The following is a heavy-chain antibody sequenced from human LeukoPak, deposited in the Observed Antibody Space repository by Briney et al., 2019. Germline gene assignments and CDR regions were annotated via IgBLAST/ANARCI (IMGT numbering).Heavy chain of an antibody. CDR1: GGSISSSSYY. V-gene: IGHV4-39*01. Sequence: SETLSLTCTVSGGSISSSSYYWGWIRQPPGKGLEWIGSIYYSGSTNYNPSLKSRVTISVDTSKNQFSLKLSSVTAADTAVYYCARHIPYGGNSPFDYWGQGTLVTVSS. CDR3: ARHIPYGGNSPFDY. J-gene: IGHJ4*02. CDR2: IYYSGST. D-gene: IGHD4-23*01.